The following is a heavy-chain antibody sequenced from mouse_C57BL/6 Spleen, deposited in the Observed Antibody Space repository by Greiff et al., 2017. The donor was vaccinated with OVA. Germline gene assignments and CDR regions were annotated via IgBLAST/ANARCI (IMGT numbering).Heavy chain of an antibody. CDR1: GYTFTSYW. CDR3: ARSRTTINTVVADYLDY. V-gene: IGHV1-64*01. Sequence: VQLQQPGAELVKPGASVKLSCKASGYTFTSYWMHWVKQRPGQGLEWIGMIHPNSGSTNYNEKFKSKATLTVDKSSSTAYMQLSKLTSEASEVYSCARSRTTINTVVADYLDYWGQGTTLTVSS. D-gene: IGHD1-1*01. CDR2: IHPNSGST. J-gene: IGHJ2*01.